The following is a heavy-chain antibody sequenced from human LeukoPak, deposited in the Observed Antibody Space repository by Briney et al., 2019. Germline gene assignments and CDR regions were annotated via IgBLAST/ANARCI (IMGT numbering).Heavy chain of an antibody. J-gene: IGHJ4*02. CDR3: AKDAIWFGELLGYFDY. Sequence: PGGSLRLSCAASGFTFSTYAMHWVRQAPGKGLEWVAVISDDGNNKYYADSVKGRFTISRDNSKNTLYLQMNSLRAEDTAVYYCAKDAIWFGELLGYFDYWGQGTLVTVSS. CDR1: GFTFSTYA. D-gene: IGHD3-10*01. CDR2: ISDDGNNK. V-gene: IGHV3-30*04.